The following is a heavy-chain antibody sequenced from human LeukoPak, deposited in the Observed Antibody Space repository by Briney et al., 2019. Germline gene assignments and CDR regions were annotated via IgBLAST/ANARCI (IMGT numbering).Heavy chain of an antibody. CDR3: ARVGYTGTWYSSPPFDY. Sequence: GGSLRLSCAVSGFTASSNYMSWVRQAPGKGLEWVSIIYSGGSTYYADSVKGRFTISRDNSKNTLYLQMNSLRVEDTAVYYCARVGYTGTWYSSPPFDYWGQGTLVTVSS. CDR1: GFTASSNY. D-gene: IGHD6-13*01. V-gene: IGHV3-66*01. CDR2: IYSGGST. J-gene: IGHJ4*02.